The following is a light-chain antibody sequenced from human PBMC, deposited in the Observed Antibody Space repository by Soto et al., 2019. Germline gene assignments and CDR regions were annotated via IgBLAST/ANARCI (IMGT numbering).Light chain of an antibody. Sequence: EMVMTQSPATLSVSPGERATLSCRASQSVSSNLAWYQQKPGQAPRLLIYGASTRATGIPARFSGSGSGTDFTLTIDTLEPEDFAIYYCQHRYNWPLTFGAGTKWISN. CDR3: QHRYNWPLT. CDR1: QSVSSN. V-gene: IGKV3-15*01. J-gene: IGKJ3*01. CDR2: GAS.